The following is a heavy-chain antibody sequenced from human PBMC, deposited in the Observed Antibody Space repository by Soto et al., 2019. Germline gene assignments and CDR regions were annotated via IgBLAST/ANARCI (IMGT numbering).Heavy chain of an antibody. Sequence: PSETLSLTCTVSGGSISSYYWSWIRQPPGKGLEWIGYIYYSGSTNYNPSLKSRVTISVDTSKNQFSLKLSSVTAADTAVYYCARVAPITMVRGVIKHAFDIWGQGTMVTV. J-gene: IGHJ3*02. D-gene: IGHD3-10*01. CDR1: GGSISSYY. V-gene: IGHV4-59*01. CDR2: IYYSGST. CDR3: ARVAPITMVRGVIKHAFDI.